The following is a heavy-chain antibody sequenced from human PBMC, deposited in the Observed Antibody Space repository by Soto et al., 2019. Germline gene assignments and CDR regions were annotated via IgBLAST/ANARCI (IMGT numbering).Heavy chain of an antibody. CDR2: ITYSGNTV. D-gene: IGHD1-26*01. J-gene: IGHJ6*02. Sequence: GGSLRLSCAASGFTFSDSYMRWIRLAPGKGLEWSSDITYSGNTVYYADSLKGRFTISRDNAKNSLYLRMNRLRADDTAVYYGARVSGREKYGMDVWGQGTTVTVSS. CDR1: GFTFSDSY. V-gene: IGHV3-11*01. CDR3: ARVSGREKYGMDV.